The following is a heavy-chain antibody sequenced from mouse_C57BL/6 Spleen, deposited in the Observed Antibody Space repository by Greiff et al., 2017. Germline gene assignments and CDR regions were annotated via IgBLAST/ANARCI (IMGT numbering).Heavy chain of an antibody. D-gene: IGHD1-1*01. CDR1: GYAFSSSW. J-gene: IGHJ2*01. Sequence: QVQLKESGPELVKPGASVKISCKASGYAFSSSWMNWVKQRPGKGLEWIGRIYPGDGDTTYNGKFKGKATLTADKSSSTAYMQLSSLTSEDSAVYFCARGGDYGKERNFDYWGQGTTLTVSS. V-gene: IGHV1-82*01. CDR2: IYPGDGDT. CDR3: ARGGDYGKERNFDY.